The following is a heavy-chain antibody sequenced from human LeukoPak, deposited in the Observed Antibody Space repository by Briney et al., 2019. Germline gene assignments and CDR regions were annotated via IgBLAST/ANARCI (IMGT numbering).Heavy chain of an antibody. D-gene: IGHD2-2*01. Sequence: PSETLSLTCTVSGRSISSSSDHWGWIRQPPGKGLEWNGSIYYSGSTYYNPSLRSRVIISVDTSKNQFTLKLSSVTAADTAVYYCARISTRGYYYYMDVWGKGTTVTVSS. CDR1: GRSISSSSDH. V-gene: IGHV4-39*01. CDR2: IYYSGST. J-gene: IGHJ6*03. CDR3: ARISTRGYYYYMDV.